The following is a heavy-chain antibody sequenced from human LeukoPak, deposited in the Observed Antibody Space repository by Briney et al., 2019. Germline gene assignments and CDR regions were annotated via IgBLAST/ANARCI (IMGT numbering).Heavy chain of an antibody. CDR2: IYYSGST. J-gene: IGHJ6*02. CDR3: ARPARQYYYYGMDV. Sequence: SETVSLTCTVSGGSISSSSYYWGWIRQPPGKGLEWIGSIYYSGSTYYNPSLKSRVTISVDTSKNQFSLKLSSVTAADMAVYYCARPARQYYYYGMDVWGQGTPVTVSS. D-gene: IGHD4-11*01. V-gene: IGHV4-39*01. CDR1: GGSISSSSYY.